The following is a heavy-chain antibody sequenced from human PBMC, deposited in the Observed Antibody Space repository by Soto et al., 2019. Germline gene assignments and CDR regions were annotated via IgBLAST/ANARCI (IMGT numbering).Heavy chain of an antibody. CDR1: GFTFSSYG. Sequence: GGSLRLSCAASGFTFSSYGMHWVRQAPGKGLEWVAVIWYDGSKIYYADSVKGRFTISRDNSKSTLYLQMNSLRAEDTAVYYCARPLEQHQLGFGMDVWGQGSPVTFSS. CDR3: ARPLEQHQLGFGMDV. V-gene: IGHV3-33*01. D-gene: IGHD6-13*01. CDR2: IWYDGSKI. J-gene: IGHJ6*01.